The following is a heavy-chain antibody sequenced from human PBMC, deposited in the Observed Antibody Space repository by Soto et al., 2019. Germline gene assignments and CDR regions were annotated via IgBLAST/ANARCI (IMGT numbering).Heavy chain of an antibody. CDR2: MNPNSGNT. Sequence: QVQLVQSGAEVKKPGASVKVSCKASGYTFTSYDINWVRQATGQGLEWMGWMNPNSGNTGYAQKFQGRVTMTRNTSISTADMELSSLRSEDTAVYYCARGAYGYCSGGSCYVYWGQGTLVTVSS. D-gene: IGHD2-15*01. CDR1: GYTFTSYD. V-gene: IGHV1-8*01. CDR3: ARGAYGYCSGGSCYVY. J-gene: IGHJ4*02.